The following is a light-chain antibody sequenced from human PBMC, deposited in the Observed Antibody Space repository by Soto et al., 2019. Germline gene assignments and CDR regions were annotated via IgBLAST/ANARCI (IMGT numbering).Light chain of an antibody. CDR3: QQYNNWPPIT. V-gene: IGKV3-15*01. CDR1: QSVSSN. J-gene: IGKJ5*01. CDR2: GAS. Sequence: EIVMTQSPATLSVSPGERATLSCRASQSVSSNLVWYQQKPGQAPRLLIYGASTRATGIPARFSGSGSGTEFPLTISLLQSEDFAVYYCQQYNNWPPITFGHGTRLEIK.